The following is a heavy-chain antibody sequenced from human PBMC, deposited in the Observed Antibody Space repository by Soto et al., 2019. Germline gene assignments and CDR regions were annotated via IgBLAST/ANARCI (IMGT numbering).Heavy chain of an antibody. V-gene: IGHV4-59*12. J-gene: IGHJ4*02. CDR1: GGSISSYY. CDR3: ARGRLNFDY. Sequence: PSETLSLTCTVSGGSISSYYWSWIRQPPGKGLEWIGYIYCSGSTNYNPSLKSRVTISVDRSKNQFSLRLSSVTAADTAVYYCARGRLNFDYWGQGTLVTVSS. CDR2: IYCSGST.